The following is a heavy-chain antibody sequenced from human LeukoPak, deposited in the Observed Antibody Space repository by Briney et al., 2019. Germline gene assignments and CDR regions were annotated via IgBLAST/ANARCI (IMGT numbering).Heavy chain of an antibody. CDR2: ISGSGDRT. Sequence: PGGSLRLSCAASGFSFANSVISWIRQAPGKGPEWVSAISGSGDRTDYADSVRGRFTIPRDNSKSTLYLQMNSLRVEDTAIYYCAIREPIGYWGQGSLVTVSP. CDR1: GFSFANSV. V-gene: IGHV3-23*01. CDR3: AIREPIGY. J-gene: IGHJ4*02. D-gene: IGHD6-13*01.